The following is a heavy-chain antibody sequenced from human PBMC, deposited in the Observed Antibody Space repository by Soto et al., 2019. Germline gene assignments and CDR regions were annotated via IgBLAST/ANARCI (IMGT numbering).Heavy chain of an antibody. CDR1: GFTFSSYG. V-gene: IGHV3-30*18. D-gene: IGHD3-3*01. CDR2: ISYDGSNK. CDR3: AKDVLRFLEWLAFYGMDV. J-gene: IGHJ6*02. Sequence: GGSLRLSCAASGFTFSSYGMHWVRQAPGKELERVAVISYDGSNKYYADSVKGRFTISRDNSKNTLYLQMNSLRAEDTAVYYCAKDVLRFLEWLAFYGMDVWGQGTTVTVSS.